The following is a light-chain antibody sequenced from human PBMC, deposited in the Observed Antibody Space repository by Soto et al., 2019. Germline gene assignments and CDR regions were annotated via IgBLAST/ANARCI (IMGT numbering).Light chain of an antibody. V-gene: IGKV3-15*01. J-gene: IGKJ1*01. Sequence: EIVMTQSPATLSLSPGERATLSCRASQSINNNLAWYQQKPGQAPRLLIYCASTRATGFPARFSGSGSGTEFTLTISSLHSEDFAVYYCQQYTNWPLSVGQGTNVEI. CDR3: QQYTNWPLS. CDR1: QSINNN. CDR2: CAS.